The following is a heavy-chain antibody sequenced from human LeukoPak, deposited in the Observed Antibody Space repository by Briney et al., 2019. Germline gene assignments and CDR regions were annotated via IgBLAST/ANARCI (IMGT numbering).Heavy chain of an antibody. CDR3: TRMTTGHDY. J-gene: IGHJ4*02. CDR2: INHSGYT. V-gene: IGHV4-34*01. CDR1: GVSFDDYY. Sequence: SETLSLTCAVSGVSFDDYYWSWVRQTPGKGLEWLGEINHSGYTNDSPSLKSRVTLSIDTSNKQFSLNLRSVTVADAGIYYCTRMTTGHDYWGQRTLVTVSS. D-gene: IGHD4-17*01.